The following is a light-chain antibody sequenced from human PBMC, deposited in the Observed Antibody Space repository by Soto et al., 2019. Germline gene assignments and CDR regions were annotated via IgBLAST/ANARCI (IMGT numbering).Light chain of an antibody. J-gene: IGKJ3*01. CDR3: ELYGGSPLS. V-gene: IGKV3-20*01. CDR1: QSLGSRR. CDR2: AAS. Sequence: EIVLTQSPGTLSLSPGERATLSCRASQSLGSRRLAWYQQKPGQPPRLLIHAASTRATGIPDRFSGSGSGTAFTLTISRLEPEDFAVDFCELYGGSPLSFGPGTKVDVK.